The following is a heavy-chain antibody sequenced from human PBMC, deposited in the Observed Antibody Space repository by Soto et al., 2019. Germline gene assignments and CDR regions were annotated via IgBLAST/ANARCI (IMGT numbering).Heavy chain of an antibody. Sequence: PSETQSLTCTVSGGSISSGCCYWSWIRQHPGKGLEWIGYIYYSGSTYYNPSLKSRVTISVDTSKNQFSLKLSSVTAADTAVYYCARTSETYGSGSYYRYYYYYYMDVWGKGTTVTVSS. V-gene: IGHV4-31*03. CDR2: IYYSGST. CDR1: GGSISSGCCY. D-gene: IGHD3-10*01. CDR3: ARTSETYGSGSYYRYYYYYYMDV. J-gene: IGHJ6*03.